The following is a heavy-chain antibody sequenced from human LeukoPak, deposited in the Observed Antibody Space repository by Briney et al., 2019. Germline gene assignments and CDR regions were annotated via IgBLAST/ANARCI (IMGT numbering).Heavy chain of an antibody. D-gene: IGHD6-6*01. J-gene: IGHJ4*02. CDR3: ARLMEGSSSFDY. Sequence: ASVKVSCKASGYTFTSYGISWVRQAPGQGLEWMGWISAYNGNTNYAQKLQGRVTMTTDTSTSTAYVELRSLRSDDTAVYYCARLMEGSSSFDYWGQGTLVTVSS. V-gene: IGHV1-18*01. CDR2: ISAYNGNT. CDR1: GYTFTSYG.